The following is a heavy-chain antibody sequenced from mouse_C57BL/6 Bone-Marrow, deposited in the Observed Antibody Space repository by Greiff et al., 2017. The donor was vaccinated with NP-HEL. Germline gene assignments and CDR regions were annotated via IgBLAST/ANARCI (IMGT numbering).Heavy chain of an antibody. D-gene: IGHD1-1*01. CDR1: GYTFTSYW. V-gene: IGHV1-55*01. J-gene: IGHJ2*01. Sequence: QVQLQQSGAELVKPGASVKMSCKASGYTFTSYWITWVKQRPGQGLEWIGDIYPGSGSTNYNEKFKSKATLAVDTSSSTAYMQLSSLTSEDSAVYYCASYYYGSSQIYYFDYWGQGTTLTVSS. CDR2: IYPGSGST. CDR3: ASYYYGSSQIYYFDY.